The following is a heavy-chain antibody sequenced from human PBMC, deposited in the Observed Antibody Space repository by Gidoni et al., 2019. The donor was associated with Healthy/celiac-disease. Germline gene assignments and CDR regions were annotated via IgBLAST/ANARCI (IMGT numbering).Heavy chain of an antibody. Sequence: QVQLQESGPGLGKPSQTLSLTCTVSGGSISSGEHYWSWIRQPPGKGLEWIGYIYYSGCTYYNPSLKSRVHISVDRSRNQFSLKLSSVTAADTAVYYCARGEYVYRFDPWGQGTQLIVSS. D-gene: IGHD2-2*02. CDR1: GGSISSGEHY. J-gene: IGHJ5*02. CDR2: IYYSGCT. V-gene: IGHV4-30-4*01. CDR3: ARGEYVYRFDP.